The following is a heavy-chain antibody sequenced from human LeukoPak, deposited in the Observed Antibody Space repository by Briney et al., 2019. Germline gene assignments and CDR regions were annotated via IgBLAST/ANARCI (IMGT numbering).Heavy chain of an antibody. CDR1: GFTFSSYA. J-gene: IGHJ6*02. CDR3: AKDMLFYDSSGYYPPGYGMDV. V-gene: IGHV3-23*01. Sequence: GGSLRLSCAASGFTFSSYAMSWVRQAPGKGLEWVSAISGSGGSTYYADSVKGRFTISRDNSKNTLYLQMNSLRAEDTALYYCAKDMLFYDSSGYYPPGYGMDVWGQGTTVTVSS. CDR2: ISGSGGST. D-gene: IGHD3-22*01.